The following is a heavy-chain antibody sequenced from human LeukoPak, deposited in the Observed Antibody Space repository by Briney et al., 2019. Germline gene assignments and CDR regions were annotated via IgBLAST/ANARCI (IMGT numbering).Heavy chain of an antibody. Sequence: HPGGSLRLSCAASGFTFSSYAMHWVRQAPGKGLEWVAVISYDGSNKYYADSVKGRFTISRDNSKNTLYLQMNSLRAEDTALYYCAKLGVAGRTLHYFDYWGQGTLVTVSS. CDR2: ISYDGSNK. CDR1: GFTFSSYA. D-gene: IGHD6-19*01. J-gene: IGHJ4*02. CDR3: AKLGVAGRTLHYFDY. V-gene: IGHV3-30-3*02.